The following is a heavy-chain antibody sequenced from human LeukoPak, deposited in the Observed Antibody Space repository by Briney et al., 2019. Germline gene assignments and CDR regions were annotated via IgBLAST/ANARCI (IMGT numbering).Heavy chain of an antibody. J-gene: IGHJ4*02. V-gene: IGHV4-34*01. CDR1: GGSFSDYF. CDR3: ARDPTSGYYLNYYFDY. Sequence: PSETLSLTCAVYGGSFSDYFWNWIRQPPGKGLEWIGEINHGGGTRYNPSLKSRATISVDTSKKQFSLKLSSVTAADTAVYYCARDPTSGYYLNYYFDYWGQGTLVTVSS. D-gene: IGHD3-22*01. CDR2: INHGGGT.